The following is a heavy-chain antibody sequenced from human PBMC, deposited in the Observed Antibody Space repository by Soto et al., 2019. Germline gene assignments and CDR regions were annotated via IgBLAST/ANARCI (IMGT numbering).Heavy chain of an antibody. CDR1: GRSFSGYY. J-gene: IGHJ5*02. V-gene: IGHV4-34*01. CDR3: ACDTTLFAATLQTGFDP. D-gene: IGHD3-3*01. CDR2: INHSGST. Sequence: SETLSLTCAVYGRSFSGYYLSWIRQPPGKGLEWIGEINHSGSTNYNPSRKSRVTISVDTSKNQFSLKLTSVTAADTAVYYCACDTTLFAATLQTGFDPWGPGALVTVSS.